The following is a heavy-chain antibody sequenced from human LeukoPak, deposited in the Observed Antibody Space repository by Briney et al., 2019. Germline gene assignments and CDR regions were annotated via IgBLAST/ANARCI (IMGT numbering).Heavy chain of an antibody. D-gene: IGHD5-18*01. CDR2: IYSGGST. J-gene: IGHJ4*02. CDR1: GFTFSDYS. Sequence: PGGSLRLSCAASGFTFSDYSMNWVRQAPGKGLEWVSVIYSGGSTYYADSVKGRFTISRDNSKNTLYLQMNSLRAEDTAVYYCAGGIQLWLPFDYWGQGTLVTVSS. CDR3: AGGIQLWLPFDY. V-gene: IGHV3-53*01.